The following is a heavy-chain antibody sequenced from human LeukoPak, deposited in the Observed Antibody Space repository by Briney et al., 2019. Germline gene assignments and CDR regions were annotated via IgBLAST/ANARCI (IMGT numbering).Heavy chain of an antibody. CDR2: IHTGGTT. CDR1: GFDISYNY. D-gene: IGHD2-21*01. J-gene: IGHJ6*02. CDR3: ARDRLWWDARWYYGMDV. Sequence: GGSLRLFCVASGFDISYNYVGWVRQAPGKGLEWVSVIHTGGTTHYADSVKGRFTISKDNSNNTVYLQMNSVRVEDTAVYCCARDRLWWDARWYYGMDVWGQGTTVTVSS. V-gene: IGHV3-53*01.